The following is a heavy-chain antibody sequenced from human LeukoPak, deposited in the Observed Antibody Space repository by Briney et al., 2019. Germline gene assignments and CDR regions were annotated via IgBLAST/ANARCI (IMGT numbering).Heavy chain of an antibody. Sequence: GGSLRLSCRASGFSFSIYSMNWVRQAPGKGLEWVSVIRAEGAPTHYVDSVKGRFTISRDNSKNMLYLQMNSLRVEDTATYYCVKDGHCRDSICATKIVVAGYLDHWGQGTQVTVSA. J-gene: IGHJ4*02. CDR3: VKDGHCRDSICATKIVVAGYLDH. CDR2: IRAEGAPT. CDR1: GFSFSIYS. D-gene: IGHD6-19*01. V-gene: IGHV3-23*01.